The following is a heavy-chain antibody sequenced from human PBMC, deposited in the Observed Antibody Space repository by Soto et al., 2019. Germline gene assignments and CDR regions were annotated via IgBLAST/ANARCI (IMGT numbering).Heavy chain of an antibody. CDR2: ISGSGGST. CDR1: GLHFSSYA. V-gene: IGHV3-23*01. J-gene: IGHJ4*02. CDR3: AKIIAAAGTLYYFDH. D-gene: IGHD6-13*01. Sequence: GGSLRLSCAASGLHFSSYARSWVSKAPGKGLEWVSAISGSGGSTYYADSVKGRFTISRDNSKNTLYLQMNSLRAEDTAVYYCAKIIAAAGTLYYFDHWGQGTLVTVSS.